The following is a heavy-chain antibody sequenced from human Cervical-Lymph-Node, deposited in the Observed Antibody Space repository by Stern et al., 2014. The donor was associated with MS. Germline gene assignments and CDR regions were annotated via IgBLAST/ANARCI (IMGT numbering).Heavy chain of an antibody. CDR3: ARGGYGSSGWYHYYYGMDV. J-gene: IGHJ6*02. Sequence: VQLVESGAEVKKPGSSAKVSCKASGGTFSSYAISWVRQAPGQGLEWMGGIIPIFGTANYAQQFQGRVTITADESTSTAYMKLSSLRSEDTAVYYCARGGYGSSGWYHYYYGMDVWGQGTTVTVSS. CDR1: GGTFSSYA. CDR2: IIPIFGTA. V-gene: IGHV1-69*01. D-gene: IGHD6-19*01.